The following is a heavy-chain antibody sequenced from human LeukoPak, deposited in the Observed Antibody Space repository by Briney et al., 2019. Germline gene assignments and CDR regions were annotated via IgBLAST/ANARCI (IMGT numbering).Heavy chain of an antibody. CDR3: TTRGYSGYDLRDY. CDR1: GFTFSNAR. D-gene: IGHD5-12*01. CDR2: IKSKTDGGTT. J-gene: IGHJ4*02. Sequence: PGGSLRLSCAASGFTFSNARMSWVRQAPGKGLEWVGRIKSKTDGGTTDYAAPVKGRFTISRDDSKNTLYLQMNSLKTEDTAVYYCTTRGYSGYDLRDYWGQGTLVTVSS. V-gene: IGHV3-15*01.